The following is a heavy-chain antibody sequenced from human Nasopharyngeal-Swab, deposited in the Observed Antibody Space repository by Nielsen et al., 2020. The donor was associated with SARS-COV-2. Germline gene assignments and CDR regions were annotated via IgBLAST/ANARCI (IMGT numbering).Heavy chain of an antibody. D-gene: IGHD3-10*01. V-gene: IGHV4-34*01. CDR2: IKHSGST. Sequence: IRQPPGKGMEWIGEIKHSGSTNYNPSLKSRVTISVDTSKNQFTLKLSSVTAADTAVYYCARHSNLMVQGVMGGMDVWGQGTTVTVSS. CDR3: ARHSNLMVQGVMGGMDV. J-gene: IGHJ6*02.